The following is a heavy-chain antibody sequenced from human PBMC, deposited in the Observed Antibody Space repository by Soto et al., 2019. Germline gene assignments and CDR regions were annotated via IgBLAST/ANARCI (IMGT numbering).Heavy chain of an antibody. J-gene: IGHJ3*02. Sequence: ASVKVSCKASGYTFTSYGISWVRQAPGQGLEWMGWISAYNGNTNYAQKLQGRVTMTTDTSTSTAYMELRSLRSDDTAVYYCARDHPSAGYSYGSLYDAFDIWGQGTMVTVSS. CDR3: ARDHPSAGYSYGSLYDAFDI. V-gene: IGHV1-18*01. D-gene: IGHD5-18*01. CDR1: GYTFTSYG. CDR2: ISAYNGNT.